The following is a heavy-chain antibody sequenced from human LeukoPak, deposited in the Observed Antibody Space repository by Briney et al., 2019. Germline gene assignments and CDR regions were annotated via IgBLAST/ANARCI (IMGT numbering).Heavy chain of an antibody. Sequence: GGSLRLSCAASGFTVSSNYMSWVRQAPGKGLEWVSVIYSGGSTYYADSVKGRFTISGDNSKNTLYLQMNSLRAEDTAVYYCARDRAAADFDYWGQGTPVTVSS. V-gene: IGHV3-53*01. CDR1: GFTVSSNY. D-gene: IGHD6-13*01. J-gene: IGHJ4*02. CDR3: ARDRAAADFDY. CDR2: IYSGGST.